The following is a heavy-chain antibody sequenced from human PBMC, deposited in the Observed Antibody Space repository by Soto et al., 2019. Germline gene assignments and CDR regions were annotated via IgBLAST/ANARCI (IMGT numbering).Heavy chain of an antibody. CDR2: ISSSSSTI. D-gene: IGHD1-1*01. V-gene: IGHV3-48*02. J-gene: IGHJ4*02. CDR3: ARVRSVQRASFLDY. Sequence: EVQLVESGGGLVQPGGSLRLSCAASGFTFSSYSMNWVRQAPGKGLEWVSYISSSSSTIYYADSEKGRFTVSRDNAKNSLYLQMNSLRDGNRAVYYCARVRSVQRASFLDYWGQGTLVTVSS. CDR1: GFTFSSYS.